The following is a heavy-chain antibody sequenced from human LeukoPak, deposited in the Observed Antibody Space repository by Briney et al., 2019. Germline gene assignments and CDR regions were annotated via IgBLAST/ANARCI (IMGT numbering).Heavy chain of an antibody. CDR1: GGSISSSSYY. CDR2: IYYSGST. V-gene: IGHV4-39*07. CDR3: ARVPQSSGYYYAKGIDY. D-gene: IGHD3-22*01. Sequence: SETLSLTCTVSGGSISSSSYYWGWIRQPPGKGLEWIGSIYYSGSTYYNPSLKSRVTISVDTSKNQFSLKLSSVTAADTAVYYCARVPQSSGYYYAKGIDYWGQGTLVTVSS. J-gene: IGHJ4*02.